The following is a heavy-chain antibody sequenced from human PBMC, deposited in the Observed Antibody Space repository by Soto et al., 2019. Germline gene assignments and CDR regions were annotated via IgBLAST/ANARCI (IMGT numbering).Heavy chain of an antibody. D-gene: IGHD3-10*01. CDR3: VCYYYGSGNYFNIHPFDP. J-gene: IGHJ5*02. V-gene: IGHV5-51*01. CDR1: GFSFTNYW. CDR2: IYPGDSDT. Sequence: PGESLKISCKGSGFSFTNYWIGWVRQMPGKGLEWMGIIYPGDSDTTYSPSFQGQVTISADKSISTAYLQWSSLKASDTAMYYCVCYYYGSGNYFNIHPFDPWGQGTLVTVSS.